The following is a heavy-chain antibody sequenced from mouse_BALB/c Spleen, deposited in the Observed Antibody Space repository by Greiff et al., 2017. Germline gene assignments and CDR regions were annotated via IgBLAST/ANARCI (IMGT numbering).Heavy chain of an antibody. CDR2: INPSNGRT. V-gene: IGHV1S81*02. Sequence: QVQLQQPGAELVKPGASVKLSCKASGYTFTSYWMHWVKQRPGQGLEWIGEINPSNGRTNYNEKFKSKATLTVDKSSSTAYMQLSSLTSEDSAVYYLSRPRGFITTVVASFDYWGQGTTLTVSS. D-gene: IGHD1-1*01. J-gene: IGHJ2*01. CDR3: SRPRGFITTVVASFDY. CDR1: GYTFTSYW.